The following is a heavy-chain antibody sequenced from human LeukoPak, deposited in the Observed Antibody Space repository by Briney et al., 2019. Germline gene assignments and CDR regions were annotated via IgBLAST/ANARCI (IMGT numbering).Heavy chain of an antibody. Sequence: ASVKVSCKASGYTFTRYFIHWVRQAPGRGLEWMGTISPSGGSTGYAQKFQGRVTMTRDTSTSTVYMELSSLRSEDTAVYYCAREGGGGIDIEPSFDYWGQGTLVTVSS. CDR2: ISPSGGST. CDR1: GYTFTRYF. V-gene: IGHV1-46*01. J-gene: IGHJ4*02. CDR3: AREGGGGIDIEPSFDY. D-gene: IGHD2-15*01.